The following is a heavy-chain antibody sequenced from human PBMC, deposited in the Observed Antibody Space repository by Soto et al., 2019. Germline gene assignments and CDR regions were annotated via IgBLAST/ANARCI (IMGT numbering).Heavy chain of an antibody. CDR1: GLTFSSYG. Sequence: QVQLVESGGGGVQPGRALRLSCAASGLTFSSYGMHWVRQAPGKGLEWVAHISYDGSNKHYADSVQGRFTISRDTSKSTLFLQMDGLRPEDTAMYYCAKDTYYHDSSGYYVFDYWGQGTLVTVSS. CDR2: ISYDGSNK. D-gene: IGHD3-22*01. J-gene: IGHJ4*02. CDR3: AKDTYYHDSSGYYVFDY. V-gene: IGHV3-30*18.